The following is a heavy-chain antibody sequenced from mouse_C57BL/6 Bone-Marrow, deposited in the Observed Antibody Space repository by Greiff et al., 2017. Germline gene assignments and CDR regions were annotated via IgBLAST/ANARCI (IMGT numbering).Heavy chain of an antibody. CDR3: ARHGGNYAMDY. CDR2: ISNGGGST. D-gene: IGHD2-14*01. CDR1: GFTFSDYY. V-gene: IGHV5-12*01. Sequence: EVKLVESGGGLVQPGGSLKLSCAASGFTFSDYYMYWVRQTPEKRLEWVAYISNGGGSTYYPDTVKGRFTISRDNAKNTLYLQMSRLKSEDTAMYYCARHGGNYAMDYWGQGTSVTVSS. J-gene: IGHJ4*01.